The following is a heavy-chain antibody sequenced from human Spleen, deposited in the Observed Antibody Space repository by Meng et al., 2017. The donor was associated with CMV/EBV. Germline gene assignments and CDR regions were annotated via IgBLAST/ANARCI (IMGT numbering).Heavy chain of an antibody. J-gene: IGHJ5*02. CDR1: GGSFSGYY. D-gene: IGHD6-13*01. Sequence: GSLRLSCAVYGGSFSGYYWSWIRQPPGKGLEWIGEINHSGSTNYNPSLKSRVTISVDTSKNQFSLKLSSVTAADTAVYYCARDRLAAAGLHNWFDPWGQGTLVTVSS. CDR3: ARDRLAAAGLHNWFDP. V-gene: IGHV4-34*01. CDR2: INHSGST.